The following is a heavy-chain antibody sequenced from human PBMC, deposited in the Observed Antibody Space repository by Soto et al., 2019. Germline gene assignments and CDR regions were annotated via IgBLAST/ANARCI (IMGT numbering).Heavy chain of an antibody. V-gene: IGHV1-46*01. CDR2: INPSGGST. CDR1: GYTFTSYY. D-gene: IGHD2-21*02. CDR3: ARWGDPLYYYYYYGMDV. Sequence: ASVKVSCKASGYTFTSYYMHWVRQAPGQGLEWMGIINPSGGSTSYAQKFQGRVTMTRDTSTSTVYMELSSLRSEDTAVYYCARWGDPLYYYYYYGMDVWGQGTTVTV. J-gene: IGHJ6*02.